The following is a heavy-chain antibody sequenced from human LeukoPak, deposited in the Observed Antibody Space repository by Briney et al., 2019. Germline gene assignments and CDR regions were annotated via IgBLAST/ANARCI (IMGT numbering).Heavy chain of an antibody. Sequence: GGSLRLSCAASGFTFNNYAMHWVRQAPGKGLEGVTIMSSNGNSRFYANSARGRFTVSRDSSNNTLYLQMNGLSAKDTAVYYCARGTAYYYGMDVWGQGTTVIVSS. J-gene: IGHJ6*02. CDR2: MSSNGNSR. V-gene: IGHV3-30*01. CDR1: GFTFNNYA. D-gene: IGHD5-18*01. CDR3: ARGTAYYYGMDV.